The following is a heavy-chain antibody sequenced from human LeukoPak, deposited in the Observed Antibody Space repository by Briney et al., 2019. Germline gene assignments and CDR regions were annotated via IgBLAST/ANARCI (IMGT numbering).Heavy chain of an antibody. CDR1: GFTFSSYA. V-gene: IGHV3-30-3*01. CDR3: ARDLSSSSVEPLFDY. Sequence: GGSLRLSCAASGFTFSSYAMHWVRQASGKGLEWVAVISYDGSNKYYADSVKGRFTISRDNSKNTLYLQMNSLRAEDTAVYYCARDLSSSSVEPLFDYWGQGTLVTVSS. CDR2: ISYDGSNK. J-gene: IGHJ4*02. D-gene: IGHD6-6*01.